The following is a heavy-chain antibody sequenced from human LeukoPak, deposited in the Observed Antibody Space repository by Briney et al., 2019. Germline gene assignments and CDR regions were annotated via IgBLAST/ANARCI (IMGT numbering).Heavy chain of an antibody. J-gene: IGHJ4*02. Sequence: SETLSLTCTLSGGSISTYYWSWIRQPPGKGLEWIGYIYHSGSTNYNPSLKSRVTISVDTSKNQFSLKLSSVTAADTAVYYCAREITVTRPFDYWGQGTLVTVSS. V-gene: IGHV4-59*12. CDR3: AREITVTRPFDY. CDR1: GGSISTYY. D-gene: IGHD4-17*01. CDR2: IYHSGST.